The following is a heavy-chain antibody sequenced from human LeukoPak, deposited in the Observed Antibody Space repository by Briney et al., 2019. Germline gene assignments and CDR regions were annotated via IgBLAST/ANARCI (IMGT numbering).Heavy chain of an antibody. J-gene: IGHJ5*02. CDR2: INHSGST. V-gene: IGHV4-34*01. D-gene: IGHD4-11*01. CDR3: ARSMTTEGWIDP. CDR1: GGSFSGYY. Sequence: SETLSLTCAVYGGSFSGYYWSWIRQPPGKGLEWIGEINHSGSTNYNPSLKSRVTISVDTSKNQFSLKLSSVTAADTAVYYCARSMTTEGWIDPWGQGTLVTVSS.